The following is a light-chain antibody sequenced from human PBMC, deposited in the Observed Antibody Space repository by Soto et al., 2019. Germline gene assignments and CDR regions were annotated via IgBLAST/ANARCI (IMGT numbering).Light chain of an antibody. CDR3: CSYAGSFYV. CDR2: VDS. Sequence: QSALTQRRPVSESPAQSVTISLTGTSRDVNGYNYVSRYPQHSGNAAKLMIYVDSKPPPVVPDRFSGSKPGNLASLIISVLQAADEADYYCCSYAGSFYVFGSLTKVTVL. J-gene: IGLJ1*01. CDR1: SRDVNGYNY. V-gene: IGLV2-11*01.